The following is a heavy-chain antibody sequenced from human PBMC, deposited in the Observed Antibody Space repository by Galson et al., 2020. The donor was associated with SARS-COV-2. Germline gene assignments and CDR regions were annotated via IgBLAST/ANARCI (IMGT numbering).Heavy chain of an antibody. D-gene: IGHD1-26*01. V-gene: IGHV3-48*03. CDR1: GFTFSSYE. CDR3: ASRGEVGATSAYYYGMDV. CDR2: ISSSGSTI. Sequence: GGSLRLSCAASGFTFSSYEMNWVRQAPGKGLEWVSYISSSGSTIYYADSVKGRFTISRDNAKNSLYLQMNSLRAEDTAVYYCASRGEVGATSAYYYGMDVWGQGTTVTVSS. J-gene: IGHJ6*02.